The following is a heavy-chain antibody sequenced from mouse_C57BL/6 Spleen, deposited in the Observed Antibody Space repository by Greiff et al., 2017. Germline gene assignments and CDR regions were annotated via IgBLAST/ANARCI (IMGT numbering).Heavy chain of an antibody. Sequence: QVQLQQPGAELVRPGSSVKLSCKASGYTFTSYWMHWVKQRPIQGLEWIGNIDPSDSETHYNQKFKDKATLTVDKSSSTAYMQLSSLTSEDSAVYYCARDYGSSYGFDYWGQGTTRTVSS. V-gene: IGHV1-52*01. CDR1: GYTFTSYW. CDR3: ARDYGSSYGFDY. D-gene: IGHD1-1*01. J-gene: IGHJ2*01. CDR2: IDPSDSET.